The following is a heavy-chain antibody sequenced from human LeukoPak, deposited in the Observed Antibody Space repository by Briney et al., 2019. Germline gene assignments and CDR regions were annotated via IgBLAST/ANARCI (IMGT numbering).Heavy chain of an antibody. CDR1: GGSISSYY. V-gene: IGHV6-1*01. D-gene: IGHD2/OR15-2a*01. CDR3: ARLSFSRLNWFDP. CDR2: TYYRSKWYN. J-gene: IGHJ5*02. Sequence: PSETLSLTCTVSGGSISSYYWNWIRHSPSRGLEWLGRTYYRSKWYNDYAVSVKSRITINPDTSKNQFSLQLNSVTPEDTAVYYCARLSFSRLNWFDPWGQGTLVTVSS.